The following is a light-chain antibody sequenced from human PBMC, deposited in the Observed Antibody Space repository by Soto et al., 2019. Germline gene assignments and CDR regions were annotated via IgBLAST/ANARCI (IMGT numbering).Light chain of an antibody. Sequence: DIQMTQSPSTLSASVGDRVTITCRASQSVRSWLAWYQQKPGRAPKFLIYDASSLESGVPSRFSGSGSGTEFTLTISDLQPDDFATYYCQQYISGWTFGQGTKVDIK. CDR1: QSVRSW. CDR2: DAS. CDR3: QQYISGWT. J-gene: IGKJ1*01. V-gene: IGKV1-5*01.